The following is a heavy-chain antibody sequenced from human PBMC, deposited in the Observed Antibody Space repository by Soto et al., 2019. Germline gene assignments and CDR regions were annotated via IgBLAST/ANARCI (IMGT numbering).Heavy chain of an antibody. D-gene: IGHD2-21*01. Sequence: PGGSLRLSCTTSGFVFNDYDIHWVRQAPGKGLAWLASISYDGSNRYYADSVKGRFTISRDNSKNTLSLQINSLGAEDTAVYYCSRGIKGGLDAWGPGTLVTVSS. J-gene: IGHJ5*02. CDR2: ISYDGSNR. CDR1: GFVFNDYD. V-gene: IGHV3-30*03. CDR3: SRGIKGGLDA.